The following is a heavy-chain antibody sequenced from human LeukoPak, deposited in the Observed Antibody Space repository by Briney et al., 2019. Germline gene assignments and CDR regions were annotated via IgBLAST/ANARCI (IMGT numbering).Heavy chain of an antibody. D-gene: IGHD4-17*01. V-gene: IGHV3-30-3*01. CDR2: ISYDGSNK. CDR1: GFTFSSYA. Sequence: GGSLRLSCAASGFTFSSYAMHWVRQAPGKGLEWVAVISYDGSNKYYADSVKGRFTISRDNSKNTLYLQMNSLRAEGTAVHYCARDRYDYGDYGGAFDIWGQGTMVTVSS. CDR3: ARDRYDYGDYGGAFDI. J-gene: IGHJ3*02.